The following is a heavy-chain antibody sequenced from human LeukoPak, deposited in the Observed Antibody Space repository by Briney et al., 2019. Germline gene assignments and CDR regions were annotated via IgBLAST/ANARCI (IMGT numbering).Heavy chain of an antibody. CDR2: ISYDGSNK. J-gene: IGHJ4*02. CDR1: GFIFSSYA. V-gene: IGHV3-30*14. D-gene: IGHD6-13*01. CDR3: ARAYSSSWYNSLDY. Sequence: GGSLRLSCVASGFIFSSYAIHWVRQAPGKGLEWMAVISYDGSNKYYADSVRGRFTLSRDNSKNTLYLQMNSLRAEDTAVYYCARAYSSSWYNSLDYWGQGTLVTVSS.